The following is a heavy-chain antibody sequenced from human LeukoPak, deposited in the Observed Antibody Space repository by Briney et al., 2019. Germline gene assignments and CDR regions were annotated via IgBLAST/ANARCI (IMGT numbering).Heavy chain of an antibody. D-gene: IGHD1-26*01. CDR1: GFTFSSYA. CDR3: ARAYRGSYYFDY. V-gene: IGHV4-34*01. J-gene: IGHJ4*02. Sequence: GSLRLSCAASGFTFSSYAMHWVRQPPGKGLEWIGEINHSGSTNYNPSLKSRVTISVDTSKNQFSLELSSVTAADTAVYYCARAYRGSYYFDYWGQGTLVTVSS. CDR2: INHSGST.